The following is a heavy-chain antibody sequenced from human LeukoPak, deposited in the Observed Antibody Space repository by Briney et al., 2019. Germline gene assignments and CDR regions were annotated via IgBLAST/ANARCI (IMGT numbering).Heavy chain of an antibody. CDR3: ARDLMKSSWYPYYFDY. CDR1: GFTVSSNY. Sequence: KPGGSLRLSCAASGFTVSSNYMSWIRQAPGKGLEWVSYISSTGGTIDYTDSVKGRFTISRDNAKNSLYLQMNSLRAEDTAVYYCARDLMKSSWYPYYFDYWGQGALVTVSS. V-gene: IGHV3-11*01. CDR2: ISSTGGTI. J-gene: IGHJ4*02. D-gene: IGHD6-13*01.